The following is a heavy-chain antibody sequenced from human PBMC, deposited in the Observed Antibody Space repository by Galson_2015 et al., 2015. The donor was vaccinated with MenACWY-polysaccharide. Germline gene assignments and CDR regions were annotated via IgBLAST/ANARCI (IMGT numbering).Heavy chain of an antibody. V-gene: IGHV1-2*02. D-gene: IGHD6-13*01. CDR3: ARGVGAAAAYYYYGMDV. CDR1: GYTFTGYY. J-gene: IGHJ6*02. Sequence: SVKVSCKASGYTFTGYYMHWVRQAPGQELEWMGWINPNSGGTNYAQKFQGRVTMTRDTSISTAYMELSRLRSDDTAVYYCARGVGAAAAYYYYGMDVWGQGTTVTVSS. CDR2: INPNSGGT.